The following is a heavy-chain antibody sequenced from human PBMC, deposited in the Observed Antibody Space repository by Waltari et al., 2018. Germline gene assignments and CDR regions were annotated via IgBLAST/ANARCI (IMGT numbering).Heavy chain of an antibody. CDR3: ARDYCDRTNCHGMDV. Sequence: VQLVESGGGVVQPGRSLRLSCAASEFTFRSYAMHWVRQAPGKGLGWVAVISDNGRNIYYVDSVKGRFTISRDNSNNTLYLQMNSLRPEDTAVYYCARDYCDRTNCHGMDVWGQGTTVTVSS. J-gene: IGHJ6*02. V-gene: IGHV3-30*04. D-gene: IGHD3-22*01. CDR2: ISDNGRNI. CDR1: EFTFRSYA.